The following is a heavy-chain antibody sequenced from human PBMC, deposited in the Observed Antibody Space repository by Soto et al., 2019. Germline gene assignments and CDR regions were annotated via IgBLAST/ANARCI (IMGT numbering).Heavy chain of an antibody. CDR2: INHSGST. V-gene: IGHV4-34*01. D-gene: IGHD2-2*01. CDR3: ARGDIVVVPAWDV. Sequence: SETLSLTCAVYGGSFSGYYWSWIRQPPGKGLEWIGEINHSGSTNYNPSLKSRVTISVDTSKNQFSLKLSSVTAADTAVYYCARGDIVVVPAWDVWGKGTTVTVPS. CDR1: GGSFSGYY. J-gene: IGHJ6*03.